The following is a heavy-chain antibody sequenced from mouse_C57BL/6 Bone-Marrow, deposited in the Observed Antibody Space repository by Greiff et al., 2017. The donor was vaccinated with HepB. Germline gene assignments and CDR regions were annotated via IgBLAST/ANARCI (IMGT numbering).Heavy chain of an antibody. CDR1: GYAFSSSW. V-gene: IGHV1-82*01. CDR2: IYPGDGDT. D-gene: IGHD1-1*01. Sequence: VQGVESGPELVKPGASVKISCKASGYAFSSSWMNWVKQRPGKGLEWIGRIYPGDGDTNYNGKFKGKATLTVDKSSSTAYMQLSSLTSEDSAVYFCAGYYYGSSYWYFDVWGTGTTVTVSS. J-gene: IGHJ1*03. CDR3: AGYYYGSSYWYFDV.